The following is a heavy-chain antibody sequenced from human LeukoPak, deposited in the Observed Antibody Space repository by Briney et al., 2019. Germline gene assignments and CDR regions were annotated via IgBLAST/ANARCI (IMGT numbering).Heavy chain of an antibody. CDR1: GGSISSGGYS. J-gene: IGHJ5*02. V-gene: IGHV4-30-2*01. D-gene: IGHD3-10*01. Sequence: SQTLSLTCAVSGGSISSGGYSWSWIRQPPGKGLEWIGYMYHSGGTYYNPSLKSRVTISVDRSKNQFSLELRSVAAADTAVYYCARAAPYGSGRNWFDPWGQGTLVTVSS. CDR2: MYHSGGT. CDR3: ARAAPYGSGRNWFDP.